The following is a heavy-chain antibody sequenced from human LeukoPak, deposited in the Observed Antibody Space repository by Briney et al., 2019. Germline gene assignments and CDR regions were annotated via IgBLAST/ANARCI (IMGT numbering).Heavy chain of an antibody. V-gene: IGHV3-30*18. CDR3: AKSGYCTNGVCFDY. Sequence: GGSLRLSCAAPGFTFSSYGMHWVRQAPGKGLEWVAVISYDGSNKYYADSVKGRFTISRDNSKNTLYLQMNSLRAEDTAVYYCAKSGYCTNGVCFDYWGQGTLVTVSS. D-gene: IGHD2-8*01. CDR2: ISYDGSNK. CDR1: GFTFSSYG. J-gene: IGHJ4*02.